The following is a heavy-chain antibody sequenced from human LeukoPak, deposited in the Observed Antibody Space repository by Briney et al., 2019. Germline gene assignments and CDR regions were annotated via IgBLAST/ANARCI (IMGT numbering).Heavy chain of an antibody. CDR1: GFTFSSSA. J-gene: IGHJ4*02. D-gene: IGHD3-22*01. V-gene: IGHV3-23*01. CDR3: AKEGPITMIVVVITSYFDY. Sequence: PGGSLRLSCAASGFTFSSSAMSWVRQAPGKGLEWVSAIGGSGRSTYYADSVKGRFTISRDNSKNTLYLQMNSLRAEDTAVYYCAKEGPITMIVVVITSYFDYWGQGTLVTVSS. CDR2: IGGSGRST.